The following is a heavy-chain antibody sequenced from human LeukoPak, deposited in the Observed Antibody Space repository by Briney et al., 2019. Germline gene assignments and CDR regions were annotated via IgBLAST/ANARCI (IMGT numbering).Heavy chain of an antibody. CDR3: ARADIAATGTPFDY. Sequence: PSETLSLTCAVYGGSFSGYYWNWICQPPGKGLEWIGESNHSGGTTYNPSLKIRRTISIDTTKNQFSLKLSSVTAADTAVYYCARADIAATGTPFDYWGQGTLVTVSS. CDR1: GGSFSGYY. D-gene: IGHD6-13*01. V-gene: IGHV4-34*01. J-gene: IGHJ4*02. CDR2: SNHSGGT.